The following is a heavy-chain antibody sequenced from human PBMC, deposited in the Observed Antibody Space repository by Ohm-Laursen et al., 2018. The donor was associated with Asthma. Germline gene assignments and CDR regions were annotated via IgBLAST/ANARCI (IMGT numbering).Heavy chain of an antibody. CDR3: ARDGRLRGSFDY. J-gene: IGHJ4*02. D-gene: IGHD3-10*01. V-gene: IGHV4-31*03. CDR1: GGSISSGGYY. CDR2: IHYSGSN. Sequence: SDTLSLTCTVSGGSISSGGYYWTWIRQRPGKGLEWIGNIHYSGSNIYNPSLESRLSISVDTSKNQFSLNLSSVTAADTALYYCARDGRLRGSFDYWGQGTLVTVSS.